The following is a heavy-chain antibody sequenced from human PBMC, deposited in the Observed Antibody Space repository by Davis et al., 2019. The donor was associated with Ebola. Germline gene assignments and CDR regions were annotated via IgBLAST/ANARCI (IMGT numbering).Heavy chain of an antibody. CDR1: GFTFSGYS. D-gene: IGHD6-13*01. J-gene: IGHJ4*02. CDR2: ITTSSSYI. Sequence: PGGSLRLSCVASGFTFSGYSVTWVRQAPGKGLEWVSSITTSSSYIYYADSLKGRFVISRDDAKSSLFLQMNSLRVEDTAVYYCARAKSRWKIDYWGQGTLVTVTS. V-gene: IGHV3-21*06. CDR3: ARAKSRWKIDY.